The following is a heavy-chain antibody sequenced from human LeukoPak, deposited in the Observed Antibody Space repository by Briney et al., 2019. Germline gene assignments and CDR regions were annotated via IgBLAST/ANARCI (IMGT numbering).Heavy chain of an antibody. Sequence: TAGSLRLSCAASGFTFSSYWMHWVRQAPGKGLVWVSRINSDGSITSYADSVKGRFTISRDNAKNTLYLQMTSLRAEDTAVYYCASSPSNSDYWGQGTLVTVSS. D-gene: IGHD4-11*01. J-gene: IGHJ4*02. CDR2: INSDGSIT. CDR3: ASSPSNSDY. CDR1: GFTFSSYW. V-gene: IGHV3-74*01.